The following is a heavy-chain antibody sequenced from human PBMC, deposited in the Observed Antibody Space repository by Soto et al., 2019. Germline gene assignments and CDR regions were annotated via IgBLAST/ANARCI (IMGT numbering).Heavy chain of an antibody. CDR3: ARSGISHYYDSSGYSYWFDP. V-gene: IGHV6-1*01. D-gene: IGHD3-22*01. Sequence: SQTLSLTCAISGDSVSSNSAAWNWIRQSPSRGLEWLGRTYYRSKWYNDYAVSVKSRITINPDTSKNQFSLQLNSVTPEDTAVYYCARSGISHYYDSSGYSYWFDPWGQGTLVTVSS. CDR2: TYYRSKWYN. J-gene: IGHJ5*02. CDR1: GDSVSSNSAA.